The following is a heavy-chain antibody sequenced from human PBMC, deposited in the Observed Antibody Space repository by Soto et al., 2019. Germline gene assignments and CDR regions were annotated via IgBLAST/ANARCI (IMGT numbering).Heavy chain of an antibody. CDR1: GGSIISYY. Sequence: SETLSLTCTVSGGSIISYYRSWIRQPPGKGLEWIGYIYYSGSTNYNPSLKSRVTISVDTSKNQFSLKLSSVTAADTAVYYCARDSGDYDSSGSLTLGYFDYWGQGTLVTVSS. CDR3: ARDSGDYDSSGSLTLGYFDY. V-gene: IGHV4-59*01. J-gene: IGHJ4*02. CDR2: IYYSGST. D-gene: IGHD3-22*01.